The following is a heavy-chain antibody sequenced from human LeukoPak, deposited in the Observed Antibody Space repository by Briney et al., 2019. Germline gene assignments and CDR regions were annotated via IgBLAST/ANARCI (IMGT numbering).Heavy chain of an antibody. CDR1: GFPFIDYS. CDR2: IGIESGNT. D-gene: IGHD2-15*01. V-gene: IGHV3-48*04. Sequence: GGSLRLSCTASGFPFIDYSMNWVRQAPGKGLEWISYIGIESGNTKYADSVKGRFTISADNAKNSLYLQMNSLRAEDTAIYYCASTFPYCGGGSCALGGQGTLVTVSS. CDR3: ASTFPYCGGGSCAL. J-gene: IGHJ4*02.